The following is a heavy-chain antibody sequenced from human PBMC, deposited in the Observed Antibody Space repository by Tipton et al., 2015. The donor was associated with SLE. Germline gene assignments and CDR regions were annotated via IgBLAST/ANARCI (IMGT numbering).Heavy chain of an antibody. Sequence: TLSLTCTVSGGSIGTYYWTWIRQPPGKGLEWIGYIYHSGSTYYNPSLKSRVTISVDRSKNQFSLKLSSVTAADTAVYYCARQGGEWLFYYYGMDVWGQGTTVTVSS. CDR3: ARQGGEWLFYYYGMDV. D-gene: IGHD3-3*01. J-gene: IGHJ6*02. CDR2: IYHSGST. V-gene: IGHV4-59*08. CDR1: GGSIGTYY.